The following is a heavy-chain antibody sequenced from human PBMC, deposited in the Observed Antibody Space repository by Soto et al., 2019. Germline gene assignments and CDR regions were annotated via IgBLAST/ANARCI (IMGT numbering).Heavy chain of an antibody. CDR1: GGSMSEYF. D-gene: IGHD3-10*01. J-gene: IGHJ4*02. CDR3: ASYGYDGSGSPYLAY. CDR2: IYYLGST. Sequence: SENLSLTCSVSGGSMSEYFWSWIRQSPGKGLEWIGYIYYLGSTDYNPSLKSRDTISVDTSKRQFSLRLTSVTAEETAVYYCASYGYDGSGSPYLAYRGPGTHVTVSA. V-gene: IGHV4-59*01.